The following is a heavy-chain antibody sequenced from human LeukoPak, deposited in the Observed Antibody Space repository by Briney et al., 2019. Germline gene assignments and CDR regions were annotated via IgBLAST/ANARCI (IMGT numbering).Heavy chain of an antibody. CDR2: IAHSGST. Sequence: SQTLSLTCAVSGGSISSGDYSWNWIRQPPGKGLEWIGYIAHSGSTYYSPSLKSRVTISVDRSKNQFSLKLSSVTAADTAVYYCARYRDSGGRLAFDIWGQGTMATVSS. V-gene: IGHV4-30-2*01. J-gene: IGHJ3*02. CDR3: ARYRDSGGRLAFDI. CDR1: GGSISSGDYS. D-gene: IGHD2-15*01.